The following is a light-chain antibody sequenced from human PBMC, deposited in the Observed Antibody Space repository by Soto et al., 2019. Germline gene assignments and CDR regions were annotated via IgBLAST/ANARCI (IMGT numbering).Light chain of an antibody. CDR2: GAS. Sequence: DIVLTQSPGTLSLSPGERATLSWRASQSISDTLAWYQQKPGQAPRLLIHGASTRATGFPARVSGSGSGTEFTLTISSLQSEDFAVYYCQQYNNWPWTFGQGTKVDIK. CDR1: QSISDT. CDR3: QQYNNWPWT. J-gene: IGKJ1*01. V-gene: IGKV3-15*01.